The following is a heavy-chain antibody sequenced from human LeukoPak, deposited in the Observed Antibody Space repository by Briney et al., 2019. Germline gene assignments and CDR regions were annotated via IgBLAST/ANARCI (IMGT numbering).Heavy chain of an antibody. CDR3: ARDQAHGYCSGGSCYSPDYYGMDV. J-gene: IGHJ6*02. V-gene: IGHV3-21*01. D-gene: IGHD2-15*01. CDR1: GFTFSSYS. Sequence: GGSLRLSCAASGFTFSSYSMNWVRQAPGKGLEWVSSISSSGSYTYYADSVKGRITISRDNARNSLYLQMNSLRAEDTAVYYCARDQAHGYCSGGSCYSPDYYGMDVWGQGTTVTVSS. CDR2: ISSSGSYT.